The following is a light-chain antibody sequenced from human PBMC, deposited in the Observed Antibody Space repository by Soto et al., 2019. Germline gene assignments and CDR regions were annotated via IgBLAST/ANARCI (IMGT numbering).Light chain of an antibody. CDR1: QSVSSN. J-gene: IGKJ1*01. Sequence: EIVMTQSPATLSVSPGARAPLSCRASQSVSSNLAWYQQKPGQAPRLLIYAASTRATGIPARFSGSGSGTEFTLTISSLQSEDFAVYYCQQYNNWPWTFGQGTKVDIK. CDR3: QQYNNWPWT. V-gene: IGKV3D-15*01. CDR2: AAS.